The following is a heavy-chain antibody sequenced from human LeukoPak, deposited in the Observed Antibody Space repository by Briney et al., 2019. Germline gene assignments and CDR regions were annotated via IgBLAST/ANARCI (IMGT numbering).Heavy chain of an antibody. V-gene: IGHV3-30*04. CDR2: ISYDGSNE. CDR3: ARDYGDQTLDY. Sequence: GGSLRLSCAASGFTFSSYVMHWVRQAPGKGLEWVAIISYDGSNEYYADSVKGRFTISRDNSKNTLYLQVNSLRAADTAVYYCARDYGDQTLDYWGQGTLVTVSS. D-gene: IGHD4-17*01. CDR1: GFTFSSYV. J-gene: IGHJ4*02.